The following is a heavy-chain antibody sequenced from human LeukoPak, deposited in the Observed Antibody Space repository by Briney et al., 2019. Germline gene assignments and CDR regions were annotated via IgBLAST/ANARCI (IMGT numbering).Heavy chain of an antibody. D-gene: IGHD2-15*01. CDR3: AKGVCSGGSCPLDY. V-gene: IGHV3-23*01. Sequence: GGSLRLSCAASGFTFSSYAMSWVRQAPGKGLEWVSAISGSGGSTYYADSVKGRFTISRDNSKNMLYLQMNSLRAEDTAVYYCAKGVCSGGSCPLDYWGQGTLVTVSS. CDR1: GFTFSSYA. J-gene: IGHJ4*02. CDR2: ISGSGGST.